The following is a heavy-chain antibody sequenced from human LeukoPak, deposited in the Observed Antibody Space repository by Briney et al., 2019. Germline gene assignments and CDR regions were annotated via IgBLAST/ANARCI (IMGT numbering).Heavy chain of an antibody. CDR3: ARRHSYCTSSSCYLYLDN. D-gene: IGHD2-2*01. CDR1: GYRFATCW. V-gene: IGHV5-51*01. J-gene: IGHJ4*02. CDR2: IYPDDSDT. Sequence: GESLKISCNGSGYRFATCWIGWVRQMPGKGLEWMGDIYPDDSDTRYSPSFQGQVTISADTSTSTAYLQWSSLQASDTAIYFCARRHSYCTSSSCYLYLDNWGQGTLVTVSS.